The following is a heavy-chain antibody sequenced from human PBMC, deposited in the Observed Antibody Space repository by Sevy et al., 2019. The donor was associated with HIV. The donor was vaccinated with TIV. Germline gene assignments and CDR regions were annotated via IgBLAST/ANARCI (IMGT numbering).Heavy chain of an antibody. CDR2: INSDGSST. CDR1: GFTFSSYW. Sequence: GGSPRLSCAASGFTFSSYWMHWVRQAPGKGLVWVSRINSDGSSTSYADSVKGRFTISRDNAKNTLYLQMNSLRAEDTAVYYCARVDPAFGWFRIRARSTNNWFDPWGQGTLVTVSS. CDR3: ARVDPAFGWFRIRARSTNNWFDP. D-gene: IGHD3-9*01. J-gene: IGHJ5*02. V-gene: IGHV3-74*01.